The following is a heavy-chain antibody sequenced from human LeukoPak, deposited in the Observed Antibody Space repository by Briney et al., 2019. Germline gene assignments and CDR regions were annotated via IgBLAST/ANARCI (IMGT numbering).Heavy chain of an antibody. CDR2: IYYSGST. Sequence: PSETLSLTCTVSGGSISSSSYYWGWIRQPPGKGLEGIGSIYYSGSTYYNPSLKSRVTISVDTSKNQFSLKLSSVTAADTAVYYCARGPSIQLWSDPYYYYGMDVWGQGTTVTVSS. D-gene: IGHD5-18*01. CDR1: GGSISSSSYY. V-gene: IGHV4-39*01. J-gene: IGHJ6*02. CDR3: ARGPSIQLWSDPYYYYGMDV.